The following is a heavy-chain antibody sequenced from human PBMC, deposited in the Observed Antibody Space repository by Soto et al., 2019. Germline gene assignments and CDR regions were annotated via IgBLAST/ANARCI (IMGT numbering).Heavy chain of an antibody. CDR1: GGSFSGYY. CDR2: INHSGST. J-gene: IGHJ4*02. V-gene: IGHV4-34*01. Sequence: SLTCAVYGGSFSGYYWSWIRQPPGKGLEWIGEINHSGSTNYNPSLKSRVTISVDTSKNRFSLKLSSVTAADTAVYYCARGVHGDYFDYWGQGTLVTVSS. CDR3: ARGVHGDYFDY. D-gene: IGHD2-21*01.